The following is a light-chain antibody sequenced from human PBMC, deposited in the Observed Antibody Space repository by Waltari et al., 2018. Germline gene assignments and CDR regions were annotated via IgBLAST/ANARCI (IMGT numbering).Light chain of an antibody. CDR1: QGVSST. Sequence: EIVMTQSPATLSVSPGERATLSCRASQGVSSTLAWYQQKPGQPPRLLLYDTSVRAAGIPARFSGSGSGTEFTLTSSSLQSDDFAVYYCQQYNNWPPWTFGQGTKVEIK. CDR2: DTS. V-gene: IGKV3-15*01. J-gene: IGKJ1*01. CDR3: QQYNNWPPWT.